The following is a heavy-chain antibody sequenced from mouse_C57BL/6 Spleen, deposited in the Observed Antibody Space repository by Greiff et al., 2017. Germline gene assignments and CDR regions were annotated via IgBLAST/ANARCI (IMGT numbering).Heavy chain of an antibody. CDR1: GFTFSSSG. V-gene: IGHV5-6*02. Sequence: EVKLVESGGDLVKPGGSLKLSCAASGFTFSSSGMSWVRQTPDKRLEWVATISSGGSYTYYPDSVKGRFTISRDNAKNTLYLQMSSLKSEDTAMYYCARERVITTVVATDYYAMDYWGQGTSVTVSS. CDR2: ISSGGSYT. D-gene: IGHD1-1*01. CDR3: ARERVITTVVATDYYAMDY. J-gene: IGHJ4*01.